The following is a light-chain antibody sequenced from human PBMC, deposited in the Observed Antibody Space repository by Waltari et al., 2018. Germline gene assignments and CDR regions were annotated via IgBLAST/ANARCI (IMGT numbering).Light chain of an antibody. Sequence: QSVLTQPPSASGTPGPRVTISCSASRSNLGNTYVYWYQQLPGTAPKLLIYRNNQRPSGVPDRFSGSKSGTSASLAISGLRSEDEADYYCAVWDDSLSGRVFGGGTKVTVL. CDR3: AVWDDSLSGRV. CDR2: RNN. J-gene: IGLJ3*02. CDR1: RSNLGNTY. V-gene: IGLV1-47*01.